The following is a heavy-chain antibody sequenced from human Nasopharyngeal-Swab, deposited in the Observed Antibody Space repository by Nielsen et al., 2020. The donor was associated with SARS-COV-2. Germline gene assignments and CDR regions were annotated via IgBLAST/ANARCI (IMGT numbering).Heavy chain of an antibody. V-gene: IGHV3-48*04. D-gene: IGHD3-10*01. J-gene: IGHJ3*02. CDR3: ARRVRFRELKNDAFDI. Sequence: LSLTCAASGFTFSSYSMNWVRQAPGKGLEWVSYISSSSSTIYYADSVKGRFTISRDNAKNSLYLQMNSLRAEDTAVYYCARRVRFRELKNDAFDIWGQGTMVTVSS. CDR1: GFTFSSYS. CDR2: ISSSSSTI.